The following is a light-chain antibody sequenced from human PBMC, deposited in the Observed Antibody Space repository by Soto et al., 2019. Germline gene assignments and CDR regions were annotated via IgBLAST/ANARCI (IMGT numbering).Light chain of an antibody. Sequence: QSVLTQPPSASGTPGQRVTISCSGRSSNIGSNAVNWYQQLPGTAPKLLIYSNNQWPSGVPDRFSGSKSGTSASLAISGLQSEDEADYYCATWDDSLNGLFGGGTKLTVL. CDR2: SNN. V-gene: IGLV1-44*01. CDR1: SSNIGSNA. CDR3: ATWDDSLNGL. J-gene: IGLJ2*01.